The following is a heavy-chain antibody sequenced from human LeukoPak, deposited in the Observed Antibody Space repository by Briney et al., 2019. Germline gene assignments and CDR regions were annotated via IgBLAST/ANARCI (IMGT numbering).Heavy chain of an antibody. CDR2: INPNSGGT. Sequence: ASVKVSCKASGYTFTGYYMHWVRQAPGQGLEWMGWINPNSGGTNYAQKFQGRVTMTRDTSISTAYMELSRLRSDDTAVYYCARDGPKPYYDILTGFPTYYMDVWGKGTTATVSS. CDR1: GYTFTGYY. V-gene: IGHV1-2*02. J-gene: IGHJ6*03. CDR3: ARDGPKPYYDILTGFPTYYMDV. D-gene: IGHD3-9*01.